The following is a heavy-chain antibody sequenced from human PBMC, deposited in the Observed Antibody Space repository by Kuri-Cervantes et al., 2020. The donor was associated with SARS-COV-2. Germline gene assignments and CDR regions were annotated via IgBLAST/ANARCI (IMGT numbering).Heavy chain of an antibody. J-gene: IGHJ4*02. Sequence: ESLKISCTVSGGSISTYYWSWIRQPPGKGLEWIGYLYYSGSTNYNPSLKSRVTISVDTSKNQFSLKLSSVTAADTAVYYCARVYYDSSGYYEVRYFDYWGQGTLVTVSS. CDR3: ARVYYDSSGYYEVRYFDY. CDR1: GGSISTYY. CDR2: LYYSGST. V-gene: IGHV4-59*01. D-gene: IGHD3-22*01.